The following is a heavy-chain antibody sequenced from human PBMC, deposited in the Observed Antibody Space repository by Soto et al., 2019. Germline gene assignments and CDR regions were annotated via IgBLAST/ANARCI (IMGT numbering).Heavy chain of an antibody. CDR2: VTNSGTGT. V-gene: IGHV3-23*01. CDR3: AKDRSYSDSSGTYRWFFDY. J-gene: IGHJ4*02. D-gene: IGHD3-22*01. Sequence: GGSLRLSCAASGFTFSNYAMSWVRQAPGKGLEWVSSVTNSGTGTYYADSVKGRVTISRDNSKNTVYLQMNSPRAEDTAVYYCAKDRSYSDSSGTYRWFFDYWGQGTLVTVSS. CDR1: GFTFSNYA.